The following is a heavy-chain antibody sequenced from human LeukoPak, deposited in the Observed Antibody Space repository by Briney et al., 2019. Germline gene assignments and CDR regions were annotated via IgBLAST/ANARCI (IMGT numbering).Heavy chain of an antibody. CDR2: ISSSSSYI. CDR3: ASEVVTPVHFLDY. D-gene: IGHD4-23*01. Sequence: GGSLRLSCAASGFTFSSYSMNWVRQAPGKGLEWVSSISSSSSYIYYADSVKGRFTISRDNAKNSLYLQMNSLRAGDTAVYYCASEVVTPVHFLDYWGRGTLVTVSS. CDR1: GFTFSSYS. J-gene: IGHJ4*02. V-gene: IGHV3-21*01.